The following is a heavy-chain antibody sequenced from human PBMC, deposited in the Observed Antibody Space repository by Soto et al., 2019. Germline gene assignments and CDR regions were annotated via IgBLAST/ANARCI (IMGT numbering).Heavy chain of an antibody. Sequence: QVQLVQSGAEVKKPGSSVKVSCKASGGTFSSYAISWVRQAPGQGLEWMGGIIPLFGTAKYAQKFQGRVTITVDESTRTGYIELSSLRSEDTAVYYCATMGQETTFYGSGSGFDMDVWGQGTPVTVSS. J-gene: IGHJ6*02. CDR1: GGTFSSYA. CDR3: ATMGQETTFYGSGSGFDMDV. V-gene: IGHV1-69*01. CDR2: IIPLFGTA. D-gene: IGHD3-10*01.